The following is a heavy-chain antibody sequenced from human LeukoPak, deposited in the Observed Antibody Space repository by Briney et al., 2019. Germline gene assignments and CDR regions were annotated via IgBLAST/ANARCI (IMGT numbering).Heavy chain of an antibody. CDR1: GFTFSSYG. D-gene: IGHD3-3*01. J-gene: IGHJ6*02. CDR2: IWYDGSNK. Sequence: GGSLRLSCAASGFTFSSYGMHWVRQAPGKGLEWVAVIWYDGSNKYYADSVKGRFTISRDNSKNTLYLQMNSLRAEDTAVYYCARQGPETYYDFWSGQYGMDVWGQGTTVTVSS. CDR3: ARQGPETYYDFWSGQYGMDV. V-gene: IGHV3-33*01.